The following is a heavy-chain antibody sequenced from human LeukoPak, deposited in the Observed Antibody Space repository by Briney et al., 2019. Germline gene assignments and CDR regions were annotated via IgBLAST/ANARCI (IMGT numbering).Heavy chain of an antibody. V-gene: IGHV4-39*01. J-gene: IGHJ4*02. Sequence: PSETLSLTCTVSGGSISSSSYYWGWLRQPPGKGLEWIGSIYYSGSTYYNPSLKSRVTISVDTSKNQFSLKLSSVTAADTAVYYCARHLRHLDYWGQGTLVTVSS. CDR2: IYYSGST. D-gene: IGHD4-17*01. CDR3: ARHLRHLDY. CDR1: GGSISSSSYY.